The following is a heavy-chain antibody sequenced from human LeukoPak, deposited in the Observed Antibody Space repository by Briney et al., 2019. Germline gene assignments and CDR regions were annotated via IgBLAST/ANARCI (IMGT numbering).Heavy chain of an antibody. Sequence: GGSLRLPCAASGFTFSSYSMNWVRQAPGKGLEWVSSISSSSSYIYYADSVKGRFTISRDNAKNSLYLQMNSLRAEDTAVYYCARVYSSSSGAFDIWGQGTMVTVSS. D-gene: IGHD6-6*01. V-gene: IGHV3-21*01. CDR1: GFTFSSYS. J-gene: IGHJ3*02. CDR2: ISSSSSYI. CDR3: ARVYSSSSGAFDI.